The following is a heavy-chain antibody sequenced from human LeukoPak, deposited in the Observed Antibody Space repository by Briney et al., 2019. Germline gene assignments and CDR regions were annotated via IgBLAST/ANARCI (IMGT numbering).Heavy chain of an antibody. CDR3: ARPVPYYDILTGSYYFDY. CDR1: GFTFSSYA. V-gene: IGHV3-23*01. D-gene: IGHD3-9*01. Sequence: GGSLRLSCAASGFTFSSYAMSWVRQAPGKGLEWVSPISGSGGSTYYADSVKGRFTISRDNSKNTLYLQMNSLRAEDTAVYYCARPVPYYDILTGSYYFDYWGQGTLVTVSS. J-gene: IGHJ4*02. CDR2: ISGSGGST.